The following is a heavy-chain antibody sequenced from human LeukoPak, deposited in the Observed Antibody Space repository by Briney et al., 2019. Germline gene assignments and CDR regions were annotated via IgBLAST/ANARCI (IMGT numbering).Heavy chain of an antibody. J-gene: IGHJ4*02. Sequence: GGSLRLSCAASGFTVSSNYMSWVRQAPGEGLEWVSVIYSGGSTYYADSVKGRFTISRDNSKNTLYLQMNSLRAEDTAVYYCARGYSSGWFDYWGQGTLVTVSS. CDR1: GFTVSSNY. CDR2: IYSGGST. V-gene: IGHV3-53*01. D-gene: IGHD6-19*01. CDR3: ARGYSSGWFDY.